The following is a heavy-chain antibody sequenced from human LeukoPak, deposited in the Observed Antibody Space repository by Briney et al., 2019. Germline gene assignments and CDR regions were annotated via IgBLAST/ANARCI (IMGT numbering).Heavy chain of an antibody. V-gene: IGHV1-24*01. J-gene: IGHJ4*02. D-gene: IGHD6-19*01. CDR3: ARDYGRIAVAGTDY. CDR1: GYTLTELS. CDR2: FDPEDGET. Sequence: ASVKVSCKVSGYTLTELSMHWVRQAPGKGLEWMGGFDPEDGETIYAQKFQGRVTMTRDTSISTAYMELSRLRSDDTAVYYCARDYGRIAVAGTDYWGQGTLVTVSS.